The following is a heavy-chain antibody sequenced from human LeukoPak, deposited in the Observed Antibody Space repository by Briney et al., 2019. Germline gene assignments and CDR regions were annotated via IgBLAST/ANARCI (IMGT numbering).Heavy chain of an antibody. Sequence: GGSLRLSCAASGFTFSSYGMSWVRQAPGKGLEWVSAISGSGGSTYYADSVKGRFTISRDNSKNTLYLQMNSLRAEDTAVYYCAKVWEMATILDYWGQGTLVIVSS. D-gene: IGHD5-24*01. V-gene: IGHV3-23*01. CDR1: GFTFSSYG. CDR2: ISGSGGST. J-gene: IGHJ4*02. CDR3: AKVWEMATILDY.